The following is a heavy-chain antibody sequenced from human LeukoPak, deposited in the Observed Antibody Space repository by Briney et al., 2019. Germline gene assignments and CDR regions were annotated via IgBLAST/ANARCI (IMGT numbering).Heavy chain of an antibody. CDR1: GFTVTSSY. CDR2: IYSGGTT. J-gene: IGHJ4*02. V-gene: IGHV3-53*01. D-gene: IGHD3-3*01. Sequence: QSGGSLRLSCAASGFTVTSSYMSCVRQAPGKALEGGSVIYSGGTTYYADSVKGRFTISRDNSKNTLYLQMNTLRAEDTAVYYCALDFWSAYYLDYWGQGTLVTVSS. CDR3: ALDFWSAYYLDY.